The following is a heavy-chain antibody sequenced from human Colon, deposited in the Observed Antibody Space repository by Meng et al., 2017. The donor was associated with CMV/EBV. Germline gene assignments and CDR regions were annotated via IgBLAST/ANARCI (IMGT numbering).Heavy chain of an antibody. V-gene: IGHV3-33*01. CDR3: VRRLPYNGYDW. J-gene: IGHJ4*02. D-gene: IGHD3-3*01. CDR2: IWYDGSNK. CDR1: GFTFSSYG. Sequence: GESLKISCAASGFTFSSYGMHWVRQAPGKGLEWVAVIWYDGSNKYYADSVKGRFTISRDNAKKSLYLQMNSLRAEDTAVYYCVRRLPYNGYDWWGQGTVVTVSS.